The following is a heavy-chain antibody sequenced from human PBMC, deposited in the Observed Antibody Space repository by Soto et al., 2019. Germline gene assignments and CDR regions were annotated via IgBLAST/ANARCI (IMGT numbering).Heavy chain of an antibody. CDR1: GFSFSNAW. V-gene: IGHV3-15*07. Sequence: EVQLVESGGGLVRPGGSLRISCVASGFSFSNAWINWVRPAPGKGLVWVGRIKSNTDGGTVNYAAPVRDRFIISRDDSKQTLHLQMNSLKTEEAAVYYCAIICTLEYWGQGTLVRVSS. CDR3: AIICTLEY. D-gene: IGHD2-8*01. CDR2: IKSNTDGGTV. J-gene: IGHJ4*02.